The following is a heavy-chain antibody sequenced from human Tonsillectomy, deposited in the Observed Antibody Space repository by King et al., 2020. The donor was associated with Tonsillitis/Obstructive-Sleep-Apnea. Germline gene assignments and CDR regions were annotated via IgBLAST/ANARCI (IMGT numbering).Heavy chain of an antibody. CDR3: ARYSLRYCGGDSCYRFDP. CDR2: IFSNDEK. V-gene: IGHV2-26*01. J-gene: IGHJ5*02. Sequence: VTLKESGPVLVKPTETLTLTCTVSGFSLSNARMGVSWIRQPPGKALEWLAHIFSNDEKSYSTFLKSRLTISKDTSKSQVVLTMTNMDPVDTATYYCARYSLRYCGGDSCYRFDPWGQGTLVTVSS. CDR1: GFSLSNARMG. D-gene: IGHD2-15*01.